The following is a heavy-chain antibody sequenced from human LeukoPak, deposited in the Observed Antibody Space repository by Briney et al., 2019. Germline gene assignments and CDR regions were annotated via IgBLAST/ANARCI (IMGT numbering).Heavy chain of an antibody. CDR1: GFTVSRNY. D-gene: IGHD3-3*01. V-gene: IGHV3-53*01. CDR2: LYSGGST. Sequence: PGGSLRLSCAASGFTVSRNYMSWVRQAPGKGLEWVSVLYSGGSTNYADSVKGRFTISRDNSKNTLYLQMNSLRAEDTAVYYCARDPGYDFWSGQKGWFDPWGQGTLVTVSS. J-gene: IGHJ5*02. CDR3: ARDPGYDFWSGQKGWFDP.